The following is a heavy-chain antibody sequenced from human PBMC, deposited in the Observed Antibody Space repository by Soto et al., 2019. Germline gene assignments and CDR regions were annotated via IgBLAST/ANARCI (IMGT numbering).Heavy chain of an antibody. CDR2: ISYDGSNK. J-gene: IGHJ4*02. Sequence: PAVSLRLSCAASRYPFSSYAMHWVRQAPGKGLEWVVVISYDGSNKYYADSVKGRFTISRDNSKNTLYLQMNSLRAEDTAVYYCAEIDTAMVYYWGQGTLVTVSS. V-gene: IGHV3-30-3*01. CDR1: RYPFSSYA. CDR3: AEIDTAMVYY. D-gene: IGHD5-18*01.